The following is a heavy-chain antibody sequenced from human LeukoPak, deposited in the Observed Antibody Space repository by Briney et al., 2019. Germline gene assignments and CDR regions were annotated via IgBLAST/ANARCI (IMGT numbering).Heavy chain of an antibody. CDR1: GFTFSSYA. D-gene: IGHD3-22*01. CDR2: ISGSGGST. Sequence: PGGSLRLSCAASGFTFSSYAMSWVRQAPGKGMEWVSAISGSGGSTYYADSVKGRFTISRDNPKNTLYLQMHSLRAEDTAVYYCAKDWHKRAYYYDSSGYYYGSFDYWGQGTLVTVSS. CDR3: AKDWHKRAYYYDSSGYYYGSFDY. J-gene: IGHJ4*02. V-gene: IGHV3-23*01.